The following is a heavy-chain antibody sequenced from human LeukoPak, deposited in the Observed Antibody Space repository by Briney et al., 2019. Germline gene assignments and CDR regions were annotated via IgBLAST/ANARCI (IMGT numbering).Heavy chain of an antibody. CDR3: ARDPLDNNFWSGSDY. V-gene: IGHV3-48*03. CDR2: ISRSGSTM. J-gene: IGHJ4*02. Sequence: HPGGSLRLSCAASGFTFSSYEMNWVRQAPGKGLEWVSYISRSGSTMYYADSVKGRFTISRDDAKNSLYLQMNSLRAEDTAVYYCARDPLDNNFWSGSDYWGQGTLVTVSS. CDR1: GFTFSSYE. D-gene: IGHD4-11*01.